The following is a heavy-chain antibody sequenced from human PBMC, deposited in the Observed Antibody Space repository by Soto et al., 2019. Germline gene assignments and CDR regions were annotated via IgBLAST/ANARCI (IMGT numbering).Heavy chain of an antibody. D-gene: IGHD6-19*01. V-gene: IGHV1-69*02. CDR3: ARYSSGWSDYYYYMDV. J-gene: IGHJ6*03. Sequence: QVQLVQSGAEVKKPGSSVKVSCKASGGTFSSYTISWVRQAPGQGLEWMGRISPILGIANYAQKFQGRVTITADKSTSTAYMELSSLRSEDTAVYYCARYSSGWSDYYYYMDVWGKGTTVTVSS. CDR2: ISPILGIA. CDR1: GGTFSSYT.